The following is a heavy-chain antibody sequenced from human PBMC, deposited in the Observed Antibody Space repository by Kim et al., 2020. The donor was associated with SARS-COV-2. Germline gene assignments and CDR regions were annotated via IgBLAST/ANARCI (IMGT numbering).Heavy chain of an antibody. CDR2: IWYDGSNK. J-gene: IGHJ6*02. CDR3: ARDAAHCSGGSCYLLVSYYYGMDV. CDR1: GFTFSSYG. Sequence: GGSLRLSCAASGFTFSSYGMHWVRQAPGKGLEWVAVIWYDGSNKYYADSVKGRFTISRDNSKNTLYLQMNSLRAEDTAVYYCARDAAHCSGGSCYLLVSYYYGMDVWGQGTTVTVSS. D-gene: IGHD2-15*01. V-gene: IGHV3-33*01.